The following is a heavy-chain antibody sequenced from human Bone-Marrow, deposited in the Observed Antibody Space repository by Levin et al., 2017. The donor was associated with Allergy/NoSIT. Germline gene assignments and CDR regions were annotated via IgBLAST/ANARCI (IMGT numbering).Heavy chain of an antibody. V-gene: IGHV3-9*01. Sequence: GGSLRLSCAASGFTFDDYAMHWVRQAPGKGLEWVSGISWNSGSIGYADSVKGRFTISRDNAKNSLYLQMNSLRAEDTALYYCAKELYGSGSYYPYYYYYGMDVWGQGTTVTVSS. CDR1: GFTFDDYA. J-gene: IGHJ6*02. D-gene: IGHD3-10*01. CDR2: ISWNSGSI. CDR3: AKELYGSGSYYPYYYYYGMDV.